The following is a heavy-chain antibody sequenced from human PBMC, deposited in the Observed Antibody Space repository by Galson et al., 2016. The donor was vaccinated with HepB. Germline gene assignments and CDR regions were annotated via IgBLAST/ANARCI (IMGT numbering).Heavy chain of an antibody. CDR3: ARGHTPTSTYSYGWDSFDY. Sequence: SVKASCKASGYTFSSYGITWVRQAPGQGLEWMGWINCYNGNRNFAQNLQGRITMTTDTSTKTAYMELRSLRSDDTAVYYCARGHTPTSTYSYGWDSFDYWGQGTLVTVSS. CDR2: INCYNGNR. J-gene: IGHJ4*02. CDR1: GYTFSSYG. V-gene: IGHV1-18*01. D-gene: IGHD5-18*01.